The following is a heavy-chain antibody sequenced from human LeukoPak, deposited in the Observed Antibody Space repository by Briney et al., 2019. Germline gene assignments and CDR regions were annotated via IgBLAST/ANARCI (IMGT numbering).Heavy chain of an antibody. Sequence: PSETLSLTCTVSGGSVNSGSYYWSWIRQPPGKGLEWVGGIYYSGSTYYNPSLKSRVTISVDTSENQFSLKLKSVTAADTAVYYCARVAGGYSYGPPDYWGQGTLVTVSS. J-gene: IGHJ4*02. CDR3: ARVAGGYSYGPPDY. D-gene: IGHD5-18*01. V-gene: IGHV4-61*01. CDR2: IYYSGST. CDR1: GGSVNSGSYY.